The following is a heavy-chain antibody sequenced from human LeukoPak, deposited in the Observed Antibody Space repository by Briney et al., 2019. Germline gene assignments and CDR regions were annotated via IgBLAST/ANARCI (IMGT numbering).Heavy chain of an antibody. Sequence: PGGSLRLSCGASGFTFSSYAMHWVRQAPGKGLEGVAVISYDGSNKYYADSVKGRFTISRDNSKNTLYLQMNSLRAEDTAVYYCAGDSSGYSDDAFDIWGQGTMVTVSS. CDR2: ISYDGSNK. D-gene: IGHD3-22*01. CDR3: AGDSSGYSDDAFDI. J-gene: IGHJ3*02. V-gene: IGHV3-30*01. CDR1: GFTFSSYA.